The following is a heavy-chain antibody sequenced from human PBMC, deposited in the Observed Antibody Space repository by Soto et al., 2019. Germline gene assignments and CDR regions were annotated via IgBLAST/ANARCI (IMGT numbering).Heavy chain of an antibody. V-gene: IGHV1-3*01. CDR3: ARKDYYGAGIYYFDH. D-gene: IGHD3-10*01. CDR2: INVANGDT. J-gene: IGHJ4*02. CDR1: GYTFTAYP. Sequence: QVQLVQSGAEVKKPGASVKVSCKASGYTFTAYPMHWVRQAPGQRREWMGWINVANGDTGYSQKFQGRVTVTRDPSARTVYMEVSSLTSEDTAVYYCARKDYYGAGIYYFDHWGQGTLVTVSS.